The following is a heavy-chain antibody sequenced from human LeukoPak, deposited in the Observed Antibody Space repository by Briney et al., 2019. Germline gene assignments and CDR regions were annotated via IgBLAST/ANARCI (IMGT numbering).Heavy chain of an antibody. CDR1: GFTFDDYA. Sequence: PGGSLRLSCAASGFTFDDYAMHWVRQAPGKGLEWVSGISWNSGGIGYADSVKGRFTISRDNAKNSLYLQMNSLRAEDTALYYCAKETSAGYFDYWGQGTLVTVSS. CDR3: AKETSAGYFDY. D-gene: IGHD2-2*01. J-gene: IGHJ4*02. CDR2: ISWNSGGI. V-gene: IGHV3-9*01.